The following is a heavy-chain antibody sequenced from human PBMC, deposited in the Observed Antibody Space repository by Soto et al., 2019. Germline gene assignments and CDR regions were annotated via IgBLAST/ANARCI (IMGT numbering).Heavy chain of an antibody. J-gene: IGHJ6*02. V-gene: IGHV4-34*01. CDR2: INHSGST. CDR1: GGSFSGYY. D-gene: IGHD6-13*01. CDR3: ARGDTAIAADGTWYYYYGMDV. Sequence: PSETLSLTCAVYGGSFSGYYWSWIRQPPGKGLEWIGEINHSGSTNYNPSLKSRVTISVDTSKNQFSLKLSSVTAADTAVYYCARGDTAIAADGTWYYYYGMDVWGQGTTVTVSS.